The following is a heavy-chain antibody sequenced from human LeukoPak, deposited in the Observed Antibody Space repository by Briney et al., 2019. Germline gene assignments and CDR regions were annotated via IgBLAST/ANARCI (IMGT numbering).Heavy chain of an antibody. D-gene: IGHD1-7*01. J-gene: IGHJ4*02. CDR3: ARKGLGGELGGFDS. Sequence: SGGSLRLSCAASGFTVSSSYMSWVRQAPGKGLEWVSGTNRRGDITGYADFVKGRFTISRDNAKNSLYLQMNSLRVEDTALYHCARKGLGGELGGFDSWGQGTLVTVSS. CDR1: GFTVSSSY. V-gene: IGHV3-20*01. CDR2: TNRRGDIT.